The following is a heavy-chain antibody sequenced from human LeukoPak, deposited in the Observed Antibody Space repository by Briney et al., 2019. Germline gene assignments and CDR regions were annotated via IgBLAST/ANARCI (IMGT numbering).Heavy chain of an antibody. CDR3: TTALNWNDLDY. V-gene: IGHV3-15*01. CDR2: IKSKTDGGTT. Sequence: PGGSLRLSCAASGFTFSNAWMSWVRQAPGKGLEWVGRIKSKTDGGTTDYAAPVKARFTISRDDSKNTLYLQMNSLKTEDTAVYYCTTALNWNDLDYWGQGTLVTVSS. CDR1: GFTFSNAW. J-gene: IGHJ4*02. D-gene: IGHD1-20*01.